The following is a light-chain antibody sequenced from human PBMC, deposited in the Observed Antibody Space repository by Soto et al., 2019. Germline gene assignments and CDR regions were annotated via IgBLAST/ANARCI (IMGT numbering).Light chain of an antibody. CDR1: QSISSW. J-gene: IGKJ1*01. CDR2: DAS. CDR3: QQYNSYSWT. V-gene: IGKV1-5*01. Sequence: IPMTLSPSTLSASVGDRVTITCRASQSISSWLAWYQQKPGKAPKLLIYDASNLESGVPSRFSGSGSGTEFTLTISSLQPDDFATYYCQQYNSYSWTFGQGTKVDI.